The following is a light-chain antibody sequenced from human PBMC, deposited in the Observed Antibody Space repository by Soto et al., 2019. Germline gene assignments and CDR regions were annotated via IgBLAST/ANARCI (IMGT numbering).Light chain of an antibody. V-gene: IGKV3-20*01. Sequence: EIVLTQSPGTLSLSPGERATLSCRASQSVSSSYLAWYQQKPGQAPRLLIYGASSRATGIPDRFSGSGSGTEFTLTISSLQSEDFAVYACQQYGRAPITFGQGTRLEIK. J-gene: IGKJ5*01. CDR1: QSVSSSY. CDR3: QQYGRAPIT. CDR2: GAS.